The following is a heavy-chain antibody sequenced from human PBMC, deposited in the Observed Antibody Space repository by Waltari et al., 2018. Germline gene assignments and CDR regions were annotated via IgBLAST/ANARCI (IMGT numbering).Heavy chain of an antibody. V-gene: IGHV4-34*02. J-gene: IGHJ6*02. Sequence: QVQLQQWGAGLLQPSETLSLTCAVYGGSFSGYYWGWIRQPPGKGLEWIGEINQNGNINRNPALRSLVTMLVDTSRSQVSLKMNSVTAADTAVYYCVRLEDCTGPGGNCYSGDSFAMDVWGQGTTVTVSS. CDR3: VRLEDCTGPGGNCYSGDSFAMDV. CDR1: GGSFSGYY. CDR2: INQNGNI. D-gene: IGHD2-8*02.